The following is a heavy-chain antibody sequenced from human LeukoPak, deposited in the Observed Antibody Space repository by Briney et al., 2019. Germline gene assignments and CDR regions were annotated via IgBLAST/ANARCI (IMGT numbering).Heavy chain of an antibody. J-gene: IGHJ6*02. CDR2: IYTSGST. D-gene: IGHD6-13*01. CDR1: GGSISSGSYY. Sequence: SETLSLICTVSGGSISSGSYYWSWIRQPAGKGLEWIGRIYTSGSTNYNPSLKSRVTISVDTSKNQFSLKLSSVTAADTAVYYCARTSSSWYRGGYYYYGMDVWGQGTTVTVSS. V-gene: IGHV4-61*02. CDR3: ARTSSSWYRGGYYYYGMDV.